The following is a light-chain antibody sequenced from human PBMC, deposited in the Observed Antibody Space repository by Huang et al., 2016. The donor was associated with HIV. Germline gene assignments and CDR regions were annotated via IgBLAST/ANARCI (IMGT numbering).Light chain of an antibody. CDR3: QQRRNWPLMYT. V-gene: IGKV3-11*01. Sequence: EIVLTQSPATLSLSPGERATLSCRTSQSVSSSLAWYQQKPGQAPRLLIYDASNGATGIPARFSGSGAGTDFTLTISSLEPDDFAVYYCQQRRNWPLMYTFGQGTKLEIK. CDR2: DAS. CDR1: QSVSSS. J-gene: IGKJ2*01.